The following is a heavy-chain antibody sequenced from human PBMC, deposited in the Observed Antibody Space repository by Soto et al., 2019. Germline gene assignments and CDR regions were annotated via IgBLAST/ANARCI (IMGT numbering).Heavy chain of an antibody. CDR1: GYTFTSYG. CDR3: GSLFTLFDYYDSSGYPLDAFDI. J-gene: IGHJ3*02. Sequence: ASVKVSCKASGYTFTSYGISWVRQAPGQGLEWMGWISAYNGNTNYAQKLQGRVTMTTDTSTSTAYMELRSLRSDDTAVYYCGSLFTLFDYYDSSGYPLDAFDIWGQGTMVTVSS. CDR2: ISAYNGNT. D-gene: IGHD3-22*01. V-gene: IGHV1-18*01.